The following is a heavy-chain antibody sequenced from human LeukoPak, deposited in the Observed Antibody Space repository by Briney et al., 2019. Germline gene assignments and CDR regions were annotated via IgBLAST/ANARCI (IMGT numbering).Heavy chain of an antibody. CDR3: ARLGFGESHQDY. V-gene: IGHV1-69*13. D-gene: IGHD3-10*01. Sequence: SVKVSSKASRGTLSSYAISSVRQAPGQGVGWMGGIIPIFGAANSAQKFPGTVTITADQSASTAYMELSSLGSEDTAVYYCARLGFGESHQDYWVQVTLVTVSS. J-gene: IGHJ4*02. CDR2: IIPIFGAA. CDR1: RGTLSSYA.